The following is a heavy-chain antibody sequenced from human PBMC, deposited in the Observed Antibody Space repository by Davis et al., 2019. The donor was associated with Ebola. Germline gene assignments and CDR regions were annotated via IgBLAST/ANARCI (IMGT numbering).Heavy chain of an antibody. CDR3: VRGWGRSGLDV. CDR2: TYYTSKWHN. Sequence: HSQTLSLTCAISGDSVSSGGWNWIRQSPSRGLEWLGRTYYTSKWHNDYGESVKSRITINPDTSKNQLSLQLNSVTPEDMAVYYCVRGWGRSGLDVWGQGTTVTVSS. D-gene: IGHD3-16*01. V-gene: IGHV6-1*01. CDR1: GDSVSSGG. J-gene: IGHJ6*02.